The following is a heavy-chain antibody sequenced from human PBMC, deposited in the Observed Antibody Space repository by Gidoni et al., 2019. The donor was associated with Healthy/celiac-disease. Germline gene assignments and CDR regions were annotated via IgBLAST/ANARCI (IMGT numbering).Heavy chain of an antibody. CDR1: GFTFSSYG. CDR3: AKDGWGF. V-gene: IGHV3-30*18. CDR2: ISYDGSNK. D-gene: IGHD6-19*01. Sequence: QVQLLESGGGVVQHGRSLRLSCAASGFTFSSYGMHWVRQAPGKGLEWVAVISYDGSNKYYADSVKGRFTISRDNSKNTLYLQMNSLRAEDTAVYYCAKDGWGFWGQGTLVTVSS. J-gene: IGHJ4*02.